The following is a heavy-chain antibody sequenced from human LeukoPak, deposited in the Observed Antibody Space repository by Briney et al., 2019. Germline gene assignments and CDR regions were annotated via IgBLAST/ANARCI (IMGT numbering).Heavy chain of an antibody. CDR3: ARGFGAVTTLDY. J-gene: IGHJ4*02. CDR1: SYSISISSGYY. Sequence: PSETLSLTCAVSSYSISISSGYYWDWIRQPPGKGLEWIGTISHIGTTYYNPSLKSRVTVSVDTSKNQFSLKLSSVTAADTAVYYCARGFGAVTTLDYWGQGTLVTVSS. V-gene: IGHV4-38-2*01. CDR2: ISHIGTT. D-gene: IGHD4-11*01.